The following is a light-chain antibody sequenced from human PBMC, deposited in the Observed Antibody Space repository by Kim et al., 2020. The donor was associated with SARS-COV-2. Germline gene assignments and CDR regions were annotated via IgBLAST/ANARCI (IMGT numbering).Light chain of an antibody. J-gene: IGLJ1*01. CDR3: SAYAGSVKV. Sequence: PGQSTTIPGTGISSDFSVYKSVSWYQQHPGKAPKLMIYEVYKRPSGVPDRFSGSRSGNTASLTVSGLQDEDEAEYYCSAYAGSVKVFGTGTKVTVL. CDR2: EVY. V-gene: IGLV2-8*01. CDR1: SSDFSVYKS.